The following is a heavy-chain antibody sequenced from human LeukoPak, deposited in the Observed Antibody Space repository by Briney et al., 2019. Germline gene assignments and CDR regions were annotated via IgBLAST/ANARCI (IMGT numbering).Heavy chain of an antibody. J-gene: IGHJ4*02. D-gene: IGHD3-22*01. CDR2: INGGGSSM. V-gene: IGHV3-48*03. Sequence: GGSLRLSCAASGFTFSSYEMNWVRQAPGRGLEWVSYINGGGSSMHYADSVKGRFTISRDNAKNSLYLQMNSLRAEDTAVYFCARGAHYSDTSGYFRAPFDYWGQGTLVTVSS. CDR3: ARGAHYSDTSGYFRAPFDY. CDR1: GFTFSSYE.